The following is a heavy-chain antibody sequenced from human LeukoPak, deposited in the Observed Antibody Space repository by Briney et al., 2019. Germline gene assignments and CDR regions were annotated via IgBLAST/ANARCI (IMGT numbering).Heavy chain of an antibody. J-gene: IGHJ4*02. D-gene: IGHD3-3*01. CDR1: GFTFSSYG. CDR2: IWYGGSNK. CDR3: ARVRFAGGYHDY. Sequence: GGSLTLSCAASGFTFSSYGMHWVRQAPGKGLEWVAVIWYGGSNKYYADSVKGRFTISRDNSKNTLYLQMNSLRAEDTAVYYCARVRFAGGYHDYWGQGTLVTVSS. V-gene: IGHV3-33*08.